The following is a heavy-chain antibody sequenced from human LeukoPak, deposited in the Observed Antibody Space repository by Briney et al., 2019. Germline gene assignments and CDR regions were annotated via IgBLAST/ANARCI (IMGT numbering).Heavy chain of an antibody. CDR2: IYTSGST. D-gene: IGHD3-10*01. V-gene: IGHV4-61*02. CDR1: GGSISSGSYY. Sequence: SQTLSLTCTVSGGSISSGSYYWSWIRQPAGKGLEWIGRIYTSGSTNYNPSLKSRVTISVDTSKHQFSLKLSSVTAADTAVYYCARDLLVDYYGSGSYRLLYMDVWGKGTTVTVSS. J-gene: IGHJ6*03. CDR3: ARDLLVDYYGSGSYRLLYMDV.